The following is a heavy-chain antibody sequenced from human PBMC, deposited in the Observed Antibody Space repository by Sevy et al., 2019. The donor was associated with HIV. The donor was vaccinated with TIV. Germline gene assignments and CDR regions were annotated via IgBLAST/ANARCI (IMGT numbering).Heavy chain of an antibody. Sequence: GESLKISCKGSGYTFSNYWIGWVPQMPGKGLEWMGVIYPGDSVTRYSRSFQGQVTMSADKSTNTAYLQWSSLKTSDTAIYYCARYPIVVVPAAEYYFDYWGQGTLVTVSS. J-gene: IGHJ4*02. CDR1: GYTFSNYW. CDR3: ARYPIVVVPAAEYYFDY. V-gene: IGHV5-51*01. CDR2: IYPGDSVT. D-gene: IGHD2-2*01.